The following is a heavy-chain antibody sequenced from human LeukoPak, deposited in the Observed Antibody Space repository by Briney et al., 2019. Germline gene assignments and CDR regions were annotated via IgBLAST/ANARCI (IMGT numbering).Heavy chain of an antibody. D-gene: IGHD5-12*01. V-gene: IGHV3-72*01. CDR3: ARARTYSGYDWDY. Sequence: GGPLRLSCAASGFTFSDHYMDWVRQAPGKGLEWVGRTRNKPNNYTTEYAASVKGRFTISRDDSKSSLYLQMNSLKAEDTAVYYCARARTYSGYDWDYWGQGTLVTVSS. CDR1: GFTFSDHY. J-gene: IGHJ4*02. CDR2: TRNKPNNYTT.